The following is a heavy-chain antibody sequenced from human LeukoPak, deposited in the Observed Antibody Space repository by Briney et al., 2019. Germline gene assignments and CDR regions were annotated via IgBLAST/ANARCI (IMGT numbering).Heavy chain of an antibody. D-gene: IGHD3-3*01. CDR3: ARSINFWSGYYYESFDY. V-gene: IGHV5-10-1*01. J-gene: IGHJ4*02. Sequence: GESLKISCKGSGYPFTSYWISWVRQMPGKGPEWMGTIDPRDSYTNYSPSFQGHVTISADKSISTAYLQWSSLKASDTAMYYCARSINFWSGYYYESFDYWGQGTLVTVSS. CDR2: IDPRDSYT. CDR1: GYPFTSYW.